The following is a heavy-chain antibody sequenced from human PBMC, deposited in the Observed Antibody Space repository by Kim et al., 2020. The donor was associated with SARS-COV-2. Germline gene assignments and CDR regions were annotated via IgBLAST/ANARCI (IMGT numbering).Heavy chain of an antibody. V-gene: IGHV3-30*04. CDR2: ISYDGSNK. D-gene: IGHD4-17*01. CDR3: ARDRQVSGHDYGDYQSPYYYYYYGMDV. Sequence: GGSLRLSCAASGFTFSSYAMHWVRQAPGKGLEWVAVISYDGSNKYYADSVKGRFTISRDNSKNTLYLQMNSLRAEDTAVYYCARDRQVSGHDYGDYQSPYYYYYYGMDVWGQGTTVTVSS. J-gene: IGHJ6*02. CDR1: GFTFSSYA.